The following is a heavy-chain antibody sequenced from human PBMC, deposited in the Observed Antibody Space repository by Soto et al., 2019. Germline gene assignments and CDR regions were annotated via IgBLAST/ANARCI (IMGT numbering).Heavy chain of an antibody. V-gene: IGHV3-23*01. CDR2: ISGSGGST. J-gene: IGHJ4*02. CDR1: GFTFSSYA. Sequence: EVQLLESGGGLVQPGGSLRLSCAASGFTFSSYAMSWVRQAPGKGLEWVSAISGSGGSTYYADSVKGRFTISRDNSKNTLYLQMNSLRAEDTAVYYCAKDPTRLLAVAGGRGLGYWGQGTLVTVSS. D-gene: IGHD6-19*01. CDR3: AKDPTRLLAVAGGRGLGY.